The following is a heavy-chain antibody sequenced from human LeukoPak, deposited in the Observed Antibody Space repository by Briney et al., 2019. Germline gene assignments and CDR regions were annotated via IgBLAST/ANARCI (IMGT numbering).Heavy chain of an antibody. J-gene: IGHJ4*02. CDR1: GYTFTGYY. CDR2: INPNSGGT. D-gene: IGHD3-22*01. Sequence: ASVKVSCKASGYTFTGYYMHWVRQTPGQGLEWMGWINPNSGGTNYAQKFQGRVTMTRDTSISTAYMELSRLRSDDTAVYYCARSYDSSGYRMLYYFDYWGQGTLVTVSS. V-gene: IGHV1-2*02. CDR3: ARSYDSSGYRMLYYFDY.